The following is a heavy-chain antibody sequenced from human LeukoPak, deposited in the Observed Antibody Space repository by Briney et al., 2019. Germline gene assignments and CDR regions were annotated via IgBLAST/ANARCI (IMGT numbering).Heavy chain of an antibody. J-gene: IGHJ4*02. D-gene: IGHD6-13*01. Sequence: SETLSLTCAVYGGSFSGYYWGWIRQPPGKGLEWIGSIYYSGSTYYNPSLKSRVTISVDTSKNQFSLNLNSVTAADTALYYCARHGGSSGWYHFDYWGQGTLVTVSS. CDR2: IYYSGST. CDR3: ARHGGSSGWYHFDY. V-gene: IGHV4-39*01. CDR1: GGSFSGYY.